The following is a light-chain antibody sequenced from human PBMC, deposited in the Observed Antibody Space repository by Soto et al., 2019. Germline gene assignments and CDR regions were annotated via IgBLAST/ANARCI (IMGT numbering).Light chain of an antibody. CDR3: QQYDNWPWT. J-gene: IGKJ1*01. CDR1: QTISGT. CDR2: GAS. V-gene: IGKV3-15*01. Sequence: EIVMTQAPATLSVSPGGRTTLSCRASQTISGTLAWYQQKPGQAPRLLIHGASTRAPGFPARFSGSGSGTYFTLTISSLQSDEFAVYYCQQYDNWPWTFGPGTTVEIK.